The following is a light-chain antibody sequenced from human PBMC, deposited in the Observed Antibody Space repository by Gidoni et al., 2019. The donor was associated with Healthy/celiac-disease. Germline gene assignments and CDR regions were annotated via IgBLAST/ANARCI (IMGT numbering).Light chain of an antibody. CDR3: QSYDSSLSGYV. V-gene: IGLV1-40*01. CDR2: GNR. Sequence: QSVLTKPPSVSGAPGQRGTISCTGSSSNIGAVYDVHWYQQLPGTSPNLLIYGNRNRPSGVPDRFSVSKSVTSASLAISGLHAEDESDYYCQSYDSSLSGYVFGTGTTVTVL. CDR1: SSNIGAVYD. J-gene: IGLJ1*01.